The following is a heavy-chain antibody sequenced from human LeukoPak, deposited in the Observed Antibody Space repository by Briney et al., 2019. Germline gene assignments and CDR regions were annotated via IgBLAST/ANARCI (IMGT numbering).Heavy chain of an antibody. J-gene: IGHJ4*02. Sequence: ASVKVSCKASGYTFTSYGISWVRQAAGQGLEWMGWISAYNGNTNYAQKLQGRVTMTTDTSTSTAYMELRSLRSDDTAVYYCARDNSITMVRGVIIPPRYFDYWGQGTLVTVSS. V-gene: IGHV1-18*01. CDR2: ISAYNGNT. CDR1: GYTFTSYG. D-gene: IGHD3-10*01. CDR3: ARDNSITMVRGVIIPPRYFDY.